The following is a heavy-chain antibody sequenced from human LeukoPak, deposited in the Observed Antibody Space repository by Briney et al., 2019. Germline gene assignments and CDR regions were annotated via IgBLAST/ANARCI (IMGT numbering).Heavy chain of an antibody. J-gene: IGHJ4*02. CDR3: ARVYRVDYYDSSGFDY. D-gene: IGHD3-22*01. Sequence: PSETLSLTCTVSGGSISSSSYYWGWIRQPPGKGLEWIGSIYYSGSTYYNPSLKSRVTISVDTSKNQFFLKLSSVTAADTAVYYCARVYRVDYYDSSGFDYWGQGTLVTVSS. V-gene: IGHV4-39*07. CDR1: GGSISSSSYY. CDR2: IYYSGST.